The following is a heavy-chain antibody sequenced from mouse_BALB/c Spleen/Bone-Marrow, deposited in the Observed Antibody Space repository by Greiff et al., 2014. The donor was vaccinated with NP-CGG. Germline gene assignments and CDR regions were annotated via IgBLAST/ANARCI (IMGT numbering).Heavy chain of an antibody. CDR2: INPYNGDT. CDR1: GYSFTGYF. Sequence: VQLKESGPELVKPGASVKISYKASGYSFTGYFMNWVKQSHGKSLEWIGRINPYNGDTFYNQKFKGKATLTVDKSSSTAHVELLSLTSEDSAVYYCGGQDGYYGGFAYWGQGTLVTVSA. CDR3: GGQDGYYGGFAY. D-gene: IGHD2-3*01. J-gene: IGHJ3*01. V-gene: IGHV1-37*01.